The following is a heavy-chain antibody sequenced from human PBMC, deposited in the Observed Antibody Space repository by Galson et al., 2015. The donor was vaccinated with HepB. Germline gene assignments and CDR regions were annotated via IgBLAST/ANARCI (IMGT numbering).Heavy chain of an antibody. V-gene: IGHV3-30*18. D-gene: IGHD3-9*01. CDR2: ISDDGSYK. Sequence: SLRLSCAASGLSFSSYGMHWVRQAPGKGLEWVAVISDDGSYKYYADSVRGRFTISRDNSKNTLYLQMNSLRAEDTALYCCAKGGVDISSYGMDVWGQGTTVTVSS. CDR3: AKGGVDISSYGMDV. CDR1: GLSFSSYG. J-gene: IGHJ6*02.